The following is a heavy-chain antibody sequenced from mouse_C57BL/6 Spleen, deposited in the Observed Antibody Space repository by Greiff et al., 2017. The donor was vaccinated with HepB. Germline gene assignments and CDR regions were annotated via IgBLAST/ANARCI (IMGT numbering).Heavy chain of an antibody. J-gene: IGHJ3*01. D-gene: IGHD2-3*01. Sequence: EVQLQQSGPGLVKPSQSLSLTCSVTGYSITSGYYWNWIRQFPGNKLEWMGYISYDGSNNYNPSLKNRISITRDTSKNQFFLKLNSVTTEDTATYYCASPYDGYSPFAYWGQGTLVTVSA. CDR2: ISYDGSN. V-gene: IGHV3-6*01. CDR1: GYSITSGYY. CDR3: ASPYDGYSPFAY.